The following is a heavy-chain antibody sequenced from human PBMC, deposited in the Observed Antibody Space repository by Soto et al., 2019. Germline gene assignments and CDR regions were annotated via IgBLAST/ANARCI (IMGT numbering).Heavy chain of an antibody. CDR1: GFPFSGYA. Sequence: GGSLRLSCASSGFPFSGYAMSWVRQAPGKRLEWVSAISGSGSNTYYADSAKGRFFISRDASTGTLYLQLNGRRAEYTAVYYCAKALNTYYEVRGGYCWLHGFDSGRKGALGTIFS. D-gene: IGHD3-16*01. CDR2: ISGSGSNT. J-gene: IGHJ4*02. CDR3: AKALNTYYEVRGGYCWLHGFDS. V-gene: IGHV3-23*01.